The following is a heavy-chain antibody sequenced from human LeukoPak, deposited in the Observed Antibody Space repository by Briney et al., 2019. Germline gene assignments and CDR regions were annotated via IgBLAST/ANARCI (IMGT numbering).Heavy chain of an antibody. D-gene: IGHD3-10*01. CDR3: SSTLETLYYVSGSHYNFYY. CDR2: IYYSGST. CDR1: GGSISSGYDY. V-gene: IGHV4-30-4*01. Sequence: SETLSLTCTVSGGSISSGYDYWSWIRQPPGKGLEWIGYIYYSGSTNDNPSVKSRVTISVDTSKNLFSLKLSSVTAPDTTVDYCSSTLETLYYVSGSHYNFYYWGQGTLVTGSS. J-gene: IGHJ4*02.